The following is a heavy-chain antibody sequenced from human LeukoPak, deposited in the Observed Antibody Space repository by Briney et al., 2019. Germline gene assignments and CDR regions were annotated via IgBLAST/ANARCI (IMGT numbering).Heavy chain of an antibody. V-gene: IGHV1-69*05. CDR3: ARAISGDGYNSAPSYMDV. D-gene: IGHD5-24*01. Sequence: ASVKVSYKASGGTFSSYAISWVRQAPGQGLEWMGGIIPIFGTANYAQKFQGRVTITTDESTSTAYMELSSLRSEDTAVYYCARAISGDGYNSAPSYMDVWGKGTTVTVSS. J-gene: IGHJ6*03. CDR2: IIPIFGTA. CDR1: GGTFSSYA.